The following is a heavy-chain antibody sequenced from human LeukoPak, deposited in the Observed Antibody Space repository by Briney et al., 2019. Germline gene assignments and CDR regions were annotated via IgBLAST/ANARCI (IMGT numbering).Heavy chain of an antibody. Sequence: ASVKVSCKASGYTFSDFYMHWVRQAPGQGFEWMGWINPKTGVPHSAEKFQGRVTMTRDTSISTAYMELSRLRSDDTSVYYCARNAYYYDSSGSYYFDYWGQGTLVTVSS. CDR3: ARNAYYYDSSGSYYFDY. J-gene: IGHJ4*02. D-gene: IGHD3-22*01. CDR1: GYTFSDFY. CDR2: INPKTGVP. V-gene: IGHV1-2*02.